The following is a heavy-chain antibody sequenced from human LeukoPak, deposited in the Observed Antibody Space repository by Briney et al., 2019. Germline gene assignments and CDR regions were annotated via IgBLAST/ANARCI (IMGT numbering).Heavy chain of an antibody. CDR2: IGGSGGST. CDR1: GFTFSSYA. J-gene: IGHJ4*02. CDR3: AKCRLDSSGYYLFDY. D-gene: IGHD3-22*01. V-gene: IGHV3-23*01. Sequence: GGSLRLSCAASGFTFSSYAMSWVRQAPGKGLEWVSAIGGSGGSTYYADSVKGRFTISRDNSKTTLYLQMNSLRPEDTAVYYCAKCRLDSSGYYLFDYWGQGTLVTVSS.